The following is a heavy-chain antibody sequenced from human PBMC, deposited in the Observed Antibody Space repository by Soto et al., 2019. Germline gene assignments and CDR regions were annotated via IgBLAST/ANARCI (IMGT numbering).Heavy chain of an antibody. CDR2: INAGNGNT. CDR3: ARGGSTPYYYYYMDV. Sequence: QVQLVQSGAEVKKPGASVKVYCKASGYTFTSYAMHWVRQAPGQRLEWMGWINAGNGNTKYSQKFQGRVTITRDTSAGTAYMELSSLRSEDTAVYYCARGGSTPYYYYYMDVWGKGTTVTVSS. D-gene: IGHD6-6*01. CDR1: GYTFTSYA. J-gene: IGHJ6*03. V-gene: IGHV1-3*01.